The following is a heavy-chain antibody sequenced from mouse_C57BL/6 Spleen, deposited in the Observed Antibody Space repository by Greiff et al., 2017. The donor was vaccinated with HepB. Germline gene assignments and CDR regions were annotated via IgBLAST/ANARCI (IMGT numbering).Heavy chain of an antibody. Sequence: QVQLPQSGAELARPGASVKLSCKASGYTFTSYGISWVKQRTGQGLEWIGEIYPRSGNTYYNEKFKGKATLTADKSSSTAYMELRSLTSEDSAVYFCARSSPITTVVAPFDYWGQGTTLTVSS. J-gene: IGHJ2*01. CDR2: IYPRSGNT. CDR3: ARSSPITTVVAPFDY. V-gene: IGHV1-81*01. CDR1: GYTFTSYG. D-gene: IGHD1-1*01.